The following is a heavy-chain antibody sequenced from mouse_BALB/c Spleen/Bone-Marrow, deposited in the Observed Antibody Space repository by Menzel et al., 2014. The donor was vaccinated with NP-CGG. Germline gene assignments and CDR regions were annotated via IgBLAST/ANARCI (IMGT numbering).Heavy chain of an antibody. D-gene: IGHD2-10*02. Sequence: ESGAELVRPGSSVKIFCKASGYPFSSYWMNWVKQRPGQGLEWIGQIYPGDGETNYNGKFKGNATLTADKSSSTAYMQLISLTSEDSAVYFCARKYGDYWGQGTTLTVSS. J-gene: IGHJ2*01. CDR2: IYPGDGET. CDR1: GYPFSSYW. V-gene: IGHV1-80*01. CDR3: ARKYGDY.